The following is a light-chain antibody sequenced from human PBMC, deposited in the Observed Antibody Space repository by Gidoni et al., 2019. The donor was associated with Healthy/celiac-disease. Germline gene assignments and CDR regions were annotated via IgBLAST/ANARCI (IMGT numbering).Light chain of an antibody. CDR2: DAS. CDR3: QQRSNWPPEYT. J-gene: IGKJ2*01. CDR1: QSVSSY. Sequence: VLTQSPATLSLSPGERATLSCRASQSVSSYLAWYQQKPGQAPRLLIYDASNRATGVPARFSGSGYGTDFTLTISSLEPEDFAVYYCQQRSNWPPEYTFGQGTKLEFK. V-gene: IGKV3-11*01.